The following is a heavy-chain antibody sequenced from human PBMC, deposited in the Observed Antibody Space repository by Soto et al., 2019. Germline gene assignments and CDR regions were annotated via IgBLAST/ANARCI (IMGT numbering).Heavy chain of an antibody. J-gene: IGHJ4*02. Sequence: GGSLRLSCAASGFTFSSYWMHWVRQAPGKGLVWVSRINSDGSSTSYADSVKGRFTISRDNAKNTPYLQMNSLRAEDTAVYYCARVARYSGSYYYFDYWGQGTLVTVSS. V-gene: IGHV3-74*01. CDR2: INSDGSST. D-gene: IGHD1-26*01. CDR1: GFTFSSYW. CDR3: ARVARYSGSYYYFDY.